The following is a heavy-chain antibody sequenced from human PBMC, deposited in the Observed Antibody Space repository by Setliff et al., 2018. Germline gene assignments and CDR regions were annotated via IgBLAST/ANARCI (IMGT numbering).Heavy chain of an antibody. D-gene: IGHD3-3*01. J-gene: IGHJ6*03. CDR1: GGGVSFSAYY. CDR2: ISPGGST. CDR3: ARVTGFLYMDV. Sequence: SETLSLTCGVSGGGVSFSAYYWSWVRQPPGKGLEWIGEISPGGSTIYNPSLRSRVTTSVDTSKNQFSLKLRSVTAADTAVYYCARVTGFLYMDVWGKGTTVTVSS. V-gene: IGHV4-34*01.